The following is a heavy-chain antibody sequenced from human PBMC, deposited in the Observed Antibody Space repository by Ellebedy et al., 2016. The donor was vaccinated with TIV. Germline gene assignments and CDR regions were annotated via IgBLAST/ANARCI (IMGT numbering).Heavy chain of an antibody. CDR1: GGSVTTRNYY. CDR3: ARGPAKGVTTY. Sequence: SETLSPTCSVTGGSVTTRNYYWGWVRQPPGKGLEWIGSIDYSGTTYYNPSLKSRATLSRDTSKNQFSLKLISMTAADTAVYYCARGPAKGVTTYWGQGTLVTVSS. J-gene: IGHJ1*01. CDR2: IDYSGTT. V-gene: IGHV4-39*07. D-gene: IGHD4-17*01.